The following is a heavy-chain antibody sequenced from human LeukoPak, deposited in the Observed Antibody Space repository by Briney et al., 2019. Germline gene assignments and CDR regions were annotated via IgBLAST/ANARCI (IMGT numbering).Heavy chain of an antibody. CDR3: ARFGYVAAVDV. D-gene: IGHD2-15*01. CDR1: GFSFSAYW. J-gene: IGHJ4*02. V-gene: IGHV3-7*01. Sequence: GGSLRLSCAASGFSFSAYWMAWFRQAPGTELEWVANINPAGSETYYVDPVKGRFSISRDNAKNLVYLQMDSLRAEDTAVYHCARFGYVAAVDVWGQGTPVTVSS. CDR2: INPAGSET.